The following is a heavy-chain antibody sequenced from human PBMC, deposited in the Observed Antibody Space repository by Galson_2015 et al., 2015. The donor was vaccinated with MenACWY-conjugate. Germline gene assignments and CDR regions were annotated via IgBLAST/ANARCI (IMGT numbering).Heavy chain of an antibody. V-gene: IGHV1-18*01. D-gene: IGHD2-15*01. CDR3: ARDWCCPSGGCYNCFDP. CDR1: GYTFTTCG. J-gene: IGHJ5*02. Sequence: SVKVSCKASGYTFTTCGNSWVRQARGQGLEWVGWIGTNHGTGKYGDTNYAQKFRDRVTLTADTSTSTAYLELRSLRSDDSAVYFCARDWCCPSGGCYNCFDPWGQGSLVTVSS. CDR2: IGTNHGTGKYGDT.